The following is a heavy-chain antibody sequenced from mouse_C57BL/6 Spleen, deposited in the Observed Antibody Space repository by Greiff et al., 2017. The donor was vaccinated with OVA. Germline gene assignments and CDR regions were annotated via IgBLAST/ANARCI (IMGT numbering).Heavy chain of an antibody. Sequence: QVQLKESGAELARPGASVKMSCKASGYTFTSYTMHWVKQRPGQGLEWIGYINPSSGYTKYNQKFKDKATLTADKSSSTAYMQLSSLTSEDSAVYYCARSILTAYGSSYGRAMDYWGQGTSVTVSS. V-gene: IGHV1-4*01. J-gene: IGHJ4*01. CDR1: GYTFTSYT. D-gene: IGHD1-1*01. CDR2: INPSSGYT. CDR3: ARSILTAYGSSYGRAMDY.